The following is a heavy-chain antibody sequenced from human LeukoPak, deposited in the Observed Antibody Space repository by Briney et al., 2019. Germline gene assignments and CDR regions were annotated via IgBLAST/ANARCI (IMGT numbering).Heavy chain of an antibody. D-gene: IGHD1-1*01. J-gene: IGHJ4*02. CDR2: IIPIFGTA. V-gene: IGHV1-69*06. Sequence: GASVKVSCKASGGTFSSYAISWVRQAPGQGLEWMGGIIPIFGTANYAQKFQGRVTITADKSTSTAYMELSSLRSEDTAVYYCARGNRLERGDYWGQGTLVTVSS. CDR3: ARGNRLERGDY. CDR1: GGTFSSYA.